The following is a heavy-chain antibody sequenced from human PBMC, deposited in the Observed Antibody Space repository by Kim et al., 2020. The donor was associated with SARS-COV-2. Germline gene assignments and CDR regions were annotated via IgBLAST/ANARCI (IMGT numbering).Heavy chain of an antibody. J-gene: IGHJ5*02. CDR1: GGSVSSGSYY. V-gene: IGHV4-61*01. D-gene: IGHD2-2*01. CDR3: ARQITTSFDP. Sequence: SETLSLTCTVSGGSVSSGSYYWSWIRQPPGKGLEWIGYIYYSGSTNYNPSLKSRVTISVDTSKNQFSLKLSSVTAADTAVYYCARQITTSFDPWGQGTLVTVSS. CDR2: IYYSGST.